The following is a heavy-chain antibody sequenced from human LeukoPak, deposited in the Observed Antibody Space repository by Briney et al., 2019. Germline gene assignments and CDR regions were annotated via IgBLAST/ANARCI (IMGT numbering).Heavy chain of an antibody. CDR3: ANLNGGNSASLDY. CDR1: GFTFSSYG. D-gene: IGHD4-23*01. V-gene: IGHV3-30*02. CDR2: IRYDGSKK. J-gene: IGHJ4*02. Sequence: PGGSLRLSCAASGFTFSSYGMHWVRQAPGKGLEWVAFIRYDGSKKYYADSVKGRFTISRDNSKNTLYMQMNSLRTEDTAVYYCANLNGGNSASLDYWGQGTLVTVSS.